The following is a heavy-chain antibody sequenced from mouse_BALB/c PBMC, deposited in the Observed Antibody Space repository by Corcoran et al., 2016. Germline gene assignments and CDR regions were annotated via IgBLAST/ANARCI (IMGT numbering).Heavy chain of an antibody. V-gene: IGHV3-6*02. D-gene: IGHD1-1*01. CDR2: ISYDGSN. J-gene: IGHJ4*01. CDR1: GYSITSGYY. Sequence: DVLLQESGPGLVKPSQSLSLTCSVTGYSITSGYYWNWIRQFPGNKLEWMGYISYDGSNNYNPSLKNRIYITPDTSKNQFFLKLNSVTTEDTATYYCARNYYVRDYAMDYWGQGTSVTVSS. CDR3: ARNYYVRDYAMDY.